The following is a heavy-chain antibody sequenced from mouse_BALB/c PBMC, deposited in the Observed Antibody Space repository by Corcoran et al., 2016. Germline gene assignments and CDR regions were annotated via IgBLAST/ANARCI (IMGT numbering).Heavy chain of an antibody. J-gene: IGHJ4*01. CDR2: ISYDGSN. CDR3: ARNGDY. CDR1: GYSITSGYY. Sequence: DVQLQESGPGLVKPSQSLSLTCSVTGYSITSGYYWNWIRQFPGNKLEWMGYISYDGSNNYNPSLKNRISITRDTSKNQFFLKLNSVTTEDTATYYCARNGDYWGHGTSVTVSS. V-gene: IGHV3-6*02.